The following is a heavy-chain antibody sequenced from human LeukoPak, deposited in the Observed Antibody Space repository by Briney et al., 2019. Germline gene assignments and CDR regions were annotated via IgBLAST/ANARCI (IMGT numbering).Heavy chain of an antibody. J-gene: IGHJ4*02. D-gene: IGHD5-18*01. V-gene: IGHV4-4*07. CDR3: ARDLGGYTYGYSFDY. CDR2: IYSSGST. CDR1: GDSISSYY. Sequence: KPSETLSLTCTVSGDSISSYYWSWIRQPAGKGLEWIGRIYSSGSTNYNPSLKSRVTMSVDTSKNQFSLKLTSVTAADTAVYYCARDLGGYTYGYSFDYWGQGTLVTVSS.